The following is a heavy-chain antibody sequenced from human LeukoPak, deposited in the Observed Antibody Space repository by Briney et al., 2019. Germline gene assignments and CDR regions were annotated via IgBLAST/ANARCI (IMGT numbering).Heavy chain of an antibody. D-gene: IGHD1-26*01. CDR1: GFSFTSHW. CDR2: IFPADSDT. Sequence: GESLKISCKDFGFSFTSHWIGWVRQMPGKGLEWMGIIFPADSDTRYSPSFQGHVTISADKSISTAYLQWSSLKASDTAMYYCQLGATRQGVDYWGQGTLVTVSS. J-gene: IGHJ4*02. V-gene: IGHV5-51*01. CDR3: QLGATRQGVDY.